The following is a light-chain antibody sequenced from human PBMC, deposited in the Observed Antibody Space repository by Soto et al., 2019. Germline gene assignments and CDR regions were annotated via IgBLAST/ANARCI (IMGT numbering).Light chain of an antibody. Sequence: AIQMTKSPSSLSASVGDRVTITCRASEDIRKELSWYQQKPGKAPNVLIYGASSSQSGVPSRFSGSGSGTDFTLTISSLQPEDFATYYCLQDHNYPRTFGQGTKVEVK. CDR2: GAS. CDR3: LQDHNYPRT. J-gene: IGKJ1*01. V-gene: IGKV1-6*01. CDR1: EDIRKE.